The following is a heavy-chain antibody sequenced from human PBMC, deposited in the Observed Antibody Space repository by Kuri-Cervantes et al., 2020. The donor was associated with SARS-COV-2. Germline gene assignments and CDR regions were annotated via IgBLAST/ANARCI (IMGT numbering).Heavy chain of an antibody. J-gene: IGHJ4*02. CDR1: GFTFSSYA. CDR3: AKAPYGDKGAFDY. D-gene: IGHD4-17*01. CDR2: ISYDGSNK. Sequence: GESLKISCAASGFTFSSYAMHWVRQAPGKGLEWVAVISYDGSNKYYADSVKGRFTISRDNSKNTLYLQMNSLRAEDTAVYYCAKAPYGDKGAFDYWGQGTPVTVSS. V-gene: IGHV3-30-3*01.